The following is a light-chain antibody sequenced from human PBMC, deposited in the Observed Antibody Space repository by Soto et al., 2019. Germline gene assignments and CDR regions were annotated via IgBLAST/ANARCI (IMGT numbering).Light chain of an antibody. CDR2: TGS. CDR1: QAIDSW. V-gene: IGKV1-39*01. Sequence: DIQMTPSKPSVSVSVSDRFAITCRASQAIDSWLAWYQQKPGEAPKLLIFTGSLLQSGVPSRFSGSGSGTDFTLTISSLQPEDFATYYCQQSYNTPHTFGQGTKVDIK. CDR3: QQSYNTPHT. J-gene: IGKJ1*01.